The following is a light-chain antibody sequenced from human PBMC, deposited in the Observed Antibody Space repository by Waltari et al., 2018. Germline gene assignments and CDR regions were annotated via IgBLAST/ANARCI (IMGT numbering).Light chain of an antibody. CDR2: MSS. V-gene: IGLV1-47*01. J-gene: IGLJ1*01. CDR3: SSYAGSNNFFYV. CDR1: SSNIGSNY. Sequence: QSVVTQAPSASGTPGQRVTMSCSGSSSNIGSNYVYWYQQFPGTAPKLLIYMSSHRPSGVPDRFSGSKSGNTASLTVSGLQAEDEADYYCSSYAGSNNFFYVFGTGTKVTVL.